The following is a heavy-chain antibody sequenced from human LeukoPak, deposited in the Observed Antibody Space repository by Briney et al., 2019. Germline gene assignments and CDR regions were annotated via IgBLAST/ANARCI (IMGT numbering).Heavy chain of an antibody. D-gene: IGHD6-13*01. CDR3: AKRGEGVSNRWYMNNWFDP. J-gene: IGHJ5*02. CDR2: ISSSSSYI. Sequence: GGSLRLSCAASGFTFSSYSMNWVRQAPGKGLEWVSSISSSSSYIYYADSVKGRFTISRDNSKNTLYLQMNSLRADDTAVYYCAKRGEGVSNRWYMNNWFDPWGQGTRVTVSS. CDR1: GFTFSSYS. V-gene: IGHV3-21*01.